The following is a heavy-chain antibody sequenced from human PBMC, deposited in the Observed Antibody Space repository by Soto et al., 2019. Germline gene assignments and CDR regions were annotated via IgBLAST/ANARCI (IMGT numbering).Heavy chain of an antibody. V-gene: IGHV3-30*18. CDR3: AKNRGYDYLDFDY. Sequence: QVQLVESGGGVVQPGRSLRLSCAASGFTFSSYGMHWVRLAPGKGLEWVAVISYDGSNKYYADSVKGRFTISRDNSKNTLYLQMNSLRAEDTAVYYCAKNRGYDYLDFDYWGQGTLVTVSS. J-gene: IGHJ4*02. CDR1: GFTFSSYG. D-gene: IGHD5-12*01. CDR2: ISYDGSNK.